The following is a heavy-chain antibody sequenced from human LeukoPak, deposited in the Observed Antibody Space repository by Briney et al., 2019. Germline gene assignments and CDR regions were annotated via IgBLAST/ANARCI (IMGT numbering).Heavy chain of an antibody. CDR1: GFTFSTYW. D-gene: IGHD6-13*01. CDR3: ARDAGLSAGGDDAFDI. J-gene: IGHJ3*02. V-gene: IGHV3-21*01. CDR2: ISSSSSYI. Sequence: PGGSLRLSCAASGFTFSTYWMAWVRQAPGKGLEWVSSISSSSSYIYYADSVKGRFTISRDNAKNSLYLQMNSLRAEDTAVYYCARDAGLSAGGDDAFDIWGQGTMVTVSS.